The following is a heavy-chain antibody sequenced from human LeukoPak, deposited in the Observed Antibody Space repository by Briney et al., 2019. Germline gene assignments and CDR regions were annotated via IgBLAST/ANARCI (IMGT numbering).Heavy chain of an antibody. CDR3: ARGDHVRIYAESAFDI. CDR1: GYTFTSYY. J-gene: IGHJ3*02. D-gene: IGHD3-3*01. CDR2: INPSGGST. Sequence: ASVKVSCKASGYTFTSYYMHWVRQAPGQGLEWMGIINPSGGSTNYAQKFQGRVTMTRDTSASTVYMELSRLRSEDTAVYYCARGDHVRIYAESAFDIWGQGTKVTVSS. V-gene: IGHV1-46*01.